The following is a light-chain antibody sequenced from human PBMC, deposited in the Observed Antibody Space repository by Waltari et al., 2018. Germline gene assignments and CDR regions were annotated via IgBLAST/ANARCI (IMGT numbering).Light chain of an antibody. CDR3: QSADSSGTYVV. CDR1: ALPKPY. V-gene: IGLV3-25*03. J-gene: IGLJ2*01. CDR2: KDN. Sequence: SYELTQPPSVSVSPGQTARIPCSGDALPKPYAYWYQQRPGQPPVLVIYKDNERPSGIPERFSGSGSGTTVTLTISGVQAEDEADYYCQSADSSGTYVVFGGGTKLTVL.